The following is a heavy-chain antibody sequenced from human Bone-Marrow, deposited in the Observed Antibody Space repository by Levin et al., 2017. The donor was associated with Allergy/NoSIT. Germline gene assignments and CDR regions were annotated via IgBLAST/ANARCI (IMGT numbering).Heavy chain of an antibody. CDR2: IFYSGHT. V-gene: IGHV4-59*01. J-gene: IGHJ5*02. Sequence: SETLSLTCTVAGASMRDYYWTWIRQSPGKGLEWIGYIFYSGHTNYNASLKSRATVSLDTSKNQFSLKLTSVTVADTAMYYCARGVFGVVKGFDPWGQGTLVTVSS. CDR3: ARGVFGVVKGFDP. CDR1: GASMRDYY. D-gene: IGHD3-3*01.